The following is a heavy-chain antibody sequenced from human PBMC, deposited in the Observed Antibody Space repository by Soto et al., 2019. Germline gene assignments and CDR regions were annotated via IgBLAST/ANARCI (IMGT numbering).Heavy chain of an antibody. CDR3: ARESPIVVVPAARISDY. Sequence: QVQLVQSGAEVKKPGASVKVSCKASGYTFTSYGISWVRQAPGQGLEWMGWISAYNGNTNYAQKLQGRVTMTTDTSTSTAYMELRILRSDDTAVYYWARESPIVVVPAARISDYWGQGTLVTVSS. V-gene: IGHV1-18*01. D-gene: IGHD2-2*01. CDR2: ISAYNGNT. J-gene: IGHJ4*02. CDR1: GYTFTSYG.